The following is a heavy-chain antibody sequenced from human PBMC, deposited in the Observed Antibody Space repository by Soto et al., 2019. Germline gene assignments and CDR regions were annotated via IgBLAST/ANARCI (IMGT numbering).Heavy chain of an antibody. V-gene: IGHV5-51*01. CDR2: FYPGDSDS. Sequence: GESLKISCQASGYRFTTYWIGWVRQMPGKGLEWMGIFYPGDSDSTYSPSFQGQVTISGDKSISAAYLQWSSLKASDTAIYSCARGGKGGSNFYGLDVWGQGTTVTVSS. CDR1: GYRFTTYW. J-gene: IGHJ6*02. D-gene: IGHD1-26*01. CDR3: ARGGKGGSNFYGLDV.